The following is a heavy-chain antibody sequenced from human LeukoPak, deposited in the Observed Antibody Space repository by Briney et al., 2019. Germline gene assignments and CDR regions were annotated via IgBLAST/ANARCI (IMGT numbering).Heavy chain of an antibody. CDR1: GGTFSSYA. V-gene: IGHV1-69*13. D-gene: IGHD6-6*01. CDR3: ARAEKMLVFDY. CDR2: IIPIFGTA. J-gene: IGHJ4*02. Sequence: GASATVSCTASGGTFSSYAISWVRQAPGQGLEWMGGIIPIFGTANYAQKFQGRVTITADESTSTAYMELSSLRSEDTAVYYCARAEKMLVFDYWGQGTLVTVSS.